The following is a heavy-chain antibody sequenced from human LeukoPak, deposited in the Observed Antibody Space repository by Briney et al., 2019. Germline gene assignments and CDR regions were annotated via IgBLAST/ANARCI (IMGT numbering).Heavy chain of an antibody. CDR3: ASLELAFDY. D-gene: IGHD5-24*01. J-gene: IGHJ4*02. CDR2: INPDGSST. CDR1: GFSFSTSW. Sequence: GGSLRLSCAASGFSFSTSWMHWVRQAPGKGLVWVSRINPDGSSTNYADSVKGRFTISRDNAKNSLYLQMNSLRAEDTAVYYCASLELAFDYWGQGTLVTVSS. V-gene: IGHV3-74*01.